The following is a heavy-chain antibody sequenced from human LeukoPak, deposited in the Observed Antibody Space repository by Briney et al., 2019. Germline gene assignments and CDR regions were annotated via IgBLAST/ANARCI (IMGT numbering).Heavy chain of an antibody. CDR1: GFIFTSYG. V-gene: IGHV3-30*18. D-gene: IGHD1-26*01. CDR3: AKDNVGATNYYYYGVDV. CDR2: ISYDGSNK. Sequence: PGGSLRLSCAASGFIFTSYGMHWVRQAPGKGLEWVAVISYDGSNKYYADSVKGRFTISRDNSKNTLYLQMNSLRAEDTAVYYCAKDNVGATNYYYYGVDVWGQGTTVTVSS. J-gene: IGHJ6*02.